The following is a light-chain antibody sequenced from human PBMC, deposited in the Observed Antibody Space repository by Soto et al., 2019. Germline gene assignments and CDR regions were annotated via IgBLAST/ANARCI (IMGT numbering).Light chain of an antibody. J-gene: IGKJ1*01. CDR1: QSVRGN. CDR3: QQYNNLPPWT. V-gene: IGKV3-15*01. Sequence: EIVMTQSPATVSVSPGERATLSCRASQSVRGNLAWYQQKPGQAPRLLIYRASTRATGVPARFSGSGSGTEFTLTISSLQSEDFASYYCQQYNNLPPWTFGQGTKVDIK. CDR2: RAS.